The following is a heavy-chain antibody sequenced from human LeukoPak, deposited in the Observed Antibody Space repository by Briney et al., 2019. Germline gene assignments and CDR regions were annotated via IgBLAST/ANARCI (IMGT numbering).Heavy chain of an antibody. V-gene: IGHV4-34*01. D-gene: IGHD2-15*01. Sequence: PSETLSLTCAVYGGSFSGYYWSWIRQPPGKGLEWIGGINHSGSTNYNPSLKSRVTISVDTSKNQFSLKLSSVTAADTAVYYCARGYERYCSGGSCQTKRRRFDPWGQGTLVTVSS. CDR3: ARGYERYCSGGSCQTKRRRFDP. CDR2: INHSGST. CDR1: GGSFSGYY. J-gene: IGHJ5*02.